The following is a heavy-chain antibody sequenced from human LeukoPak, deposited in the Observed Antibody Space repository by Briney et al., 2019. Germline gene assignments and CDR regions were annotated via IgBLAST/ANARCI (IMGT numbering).Heavy chain of an antibody. V-gene: IGHV3-21*01. CDR1: GFTFSSYS. Sequence: GGSLRLSCAASGFTFSSYSMNWVRQAPGKGLEWVSYISTSGNYIYYADSVKGRFTISRDNAKNSLYLQMNSLRAEDTAVYYCSRGSYNSGGTSDYWGQGNLVTVSS. D-gene: IGHD2-15*01. J-gene: IGHJ4*02. CDR2: ISTSGNYI. CDR3: SRGSYNSGGTSDY.